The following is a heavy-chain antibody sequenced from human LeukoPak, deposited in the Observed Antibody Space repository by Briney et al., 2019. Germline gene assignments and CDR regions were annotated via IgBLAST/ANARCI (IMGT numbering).Heavy chain of an antibody. CDR2: INPSGGST. CDR3: ARGTADPRYYYYGMDV. J-gene: IGHJ6*02. D-gene: IGHD2-2*01. Sequence: ASVKVSCKASGYTFTSYYMHWVRQAPGQGLEWMGIINPSGGSTSYAQKFQGRVTITADESTSTAYMELSSLRSEDTAVYYCARGTADPRYYYYGMDVWGQGTTVTVSS. CDR1: GYTFTSYY. V-gene: IGHV1-46*01.